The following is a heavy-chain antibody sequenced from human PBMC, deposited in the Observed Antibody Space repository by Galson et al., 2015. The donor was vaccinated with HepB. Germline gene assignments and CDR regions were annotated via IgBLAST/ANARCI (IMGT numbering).Heavy chain of an antibody. Sequence: LRLSCAASGFTFSSYAMSWVRQAPGKGLEWIGEINHSGSTNYNPSLKSRVTISVDTSKNQFSLKLSSVTAADTAVYYCARGSVGYDFWSGYYWGYWGQGTLVTVSS. V-gene: IGHV4-34*01. D-gene: IGHD3-3*01. CDR3: ARGSVGYDFWSGYYWGY. CDR1: GFTFSSYA. J-gene: IGHJ4*02. CDR2: INHSGST.